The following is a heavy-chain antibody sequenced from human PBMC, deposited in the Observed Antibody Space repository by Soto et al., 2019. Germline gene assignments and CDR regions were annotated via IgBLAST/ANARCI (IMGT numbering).Heavy chain of an antibody. D-gene: IGHD2-8*01. V-gene: IGHV3-23*01. J-gene: IGHJ5*02. Sequence: EVQLLESGGGLVQPGGSLRLSCAASGFTFSSYAMSWVRQAPGKGLEWVSAISGTGGSTYYAESVEGRFTISRDNSKNTLFLQMNSLIAEDTAVYYCSKDVADCTNGVCYTGWFDPWGQGTLVTVSS. CDR3: SKDVADCTNGVCYTGWFDP. CDR2: ISGTGGST. CDR1: GFTFSSYA.